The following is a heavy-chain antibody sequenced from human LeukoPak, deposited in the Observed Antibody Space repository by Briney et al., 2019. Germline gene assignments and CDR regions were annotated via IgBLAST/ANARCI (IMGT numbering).Heavy chain of an antibody. Sequence: WGSLRLSCAASGFTVSSNYMSWVRQAPGKGLEGVSVIYSGGSTYYADSVKGRFTISRDNSKNTLDLQMNSLRAEDTAVYYYARDIYDYWGQGTLVTVSS. CDR1: GFTVSSNY. D-gene: IGHD3-3*02. CDR3: ARDIYDY. J-gene: IGHJ4*02. CDR2: IYSGGST. V-gene: IGHV3-66*01.